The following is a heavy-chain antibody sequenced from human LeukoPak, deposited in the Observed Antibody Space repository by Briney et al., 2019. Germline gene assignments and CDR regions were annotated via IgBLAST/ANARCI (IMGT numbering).Heavy chain of an antibody. CDR3: AKARPVEWELSYIYQDFDY. Sequence: GGSLRLSCAASGFTFSSYALSWVRQAPGKGLEWVSAISGSGGSTYYADSVQGPFTISRDNSKNTLYLQMNSLRAEDTAVYYCAKARPVEWELSYIYQDFDYWGQGTLVTVSS. CDR2: ISGSGGST. J-gene: IGHJ4*02. V-gene: IGHV3-23*01. D-gene: IGHD3-3*01. CDR1: GFTFSSYA.